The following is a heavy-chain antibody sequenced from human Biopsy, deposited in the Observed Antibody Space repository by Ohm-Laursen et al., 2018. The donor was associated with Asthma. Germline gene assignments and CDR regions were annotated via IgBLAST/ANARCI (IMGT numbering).Heavy chain of an antibody. CDR2: IIPIFGTA. Sequence: SVKVSCKASGGTFSSYAISWVRQAPGQGLEWMGGIIPIFGTANYAQKFQGRVTMTRDTSTSTVYMELSSLRSEDTAVYYCARVSITPGAFDIWGQGTMVTVSS. J-gene: IGHJ3*02. V-gene: IGHV1-69*05. CDR1: GGTFSSYA. CDR3: ARVSITPGAFDI. D-gene: IGHD3-10*01.